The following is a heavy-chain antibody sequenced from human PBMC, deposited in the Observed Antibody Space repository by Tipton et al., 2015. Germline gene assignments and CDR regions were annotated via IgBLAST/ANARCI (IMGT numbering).Heavy chain of an antibody. CDR1: GDSVSSNRVT. CDR3: ARGRGLGLFDY. Sequence: GLVKPSQTFSLTCDISGDSVSSNRVTWNWIRQSPSRGLEWLGRTYYKSKWYHDYAISVQSRITLTADTSKDQFSLQLNSVTPDDSAVYYCARGRGLGLFDYWGQGTLVTVSS. J-gene: IGHJ4*02. D-gene: IGHD1-26*01. V-gene: IGHV6-1*01. CDR2: TYYKSKWYH.